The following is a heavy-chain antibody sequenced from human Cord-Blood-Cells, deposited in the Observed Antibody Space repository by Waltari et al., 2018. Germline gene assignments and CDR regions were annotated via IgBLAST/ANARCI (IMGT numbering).Heavy chain of an antibody. CDR3: AHTGIEGYFDL. CDR2: SYWDDDK. V-gene: IGHV2-5*02. J-gene: IGHJ2*01. CDR1: GSSLSTSGVG. D-gene: IGHD1-26*01. Sequence: QITLKESGPTLVKPTQTLTLTCTFSGSSLSTSGVGVGWIRQPPGKALEWLALSYWDDDKRYRPSLKIRPTIAKDTSKNHVVLTMTKMDPVDTATYYCAHTGIEGYFDLWGRGTLVTVSS.